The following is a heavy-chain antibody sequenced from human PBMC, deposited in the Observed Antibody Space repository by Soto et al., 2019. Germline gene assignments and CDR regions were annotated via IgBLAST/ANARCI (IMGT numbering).Heavy chain of an antibody. D-gene: IGHD6-19*01. CDR2: MNPNSGNT. CDR3: APTLSSGWPVVTSE. Sequence: QVQLVQSGAEVKKPGASVKVSCKASGYTFTSYDINWVRQATGQGLEWMGWMNPNSGNTGYAQKFQGRVTMTRNTSISTAYMELSSLRSEDTAVYYCAPTLSSGWPVVTSEWGQGTLVTVSA. J-gene: IGHJ4*02. CDR1: GYTFTSYD. V-gene: IGHV1-8*01.